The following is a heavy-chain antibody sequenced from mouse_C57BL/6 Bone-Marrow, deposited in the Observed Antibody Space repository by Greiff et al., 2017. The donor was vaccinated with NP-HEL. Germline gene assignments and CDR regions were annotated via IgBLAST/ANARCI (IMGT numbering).Heavy chain of an antibody. J-gene: IGHJ3*01. CDR1: GYTFTDYA. CDR2: ISTYYGDA. CDR3: AREEVTASWFAY. V-gene: IGHV1-67*01. Sequence: QVHVKQSGPELVRPGVSVKISCKGSGYTFTDYAMHWVKQSHAKSLEWIGVISTYYGDASYNQKFKDKATMTVDKSSSTAYMELARLTSEDSAVYYCAREEVTASWFAYWGQGTLVTVSA. D-gene: IGHD2-2*01.